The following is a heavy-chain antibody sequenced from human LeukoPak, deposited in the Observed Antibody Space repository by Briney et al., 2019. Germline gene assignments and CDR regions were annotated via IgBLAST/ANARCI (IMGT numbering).Heavy chain of an antibody. CDR1: GFTFSSYA. CDR2: ISGSGGST. CDR3: AKGGGLGTYYFDY. D-gene: IGHD1-7*01. Sequence: PGGSLRLSCAASGFTFSSYAMTWVRQAPGKGLEWVSAISGSGGSTYYADSLKGRFTISRDNSKNTLYMQMNSLRAEDTAVYYCAKGGGLGTYYFDYWGQGTLVTVSS. J-gene: IGHJ4*02. V-gene: IGHV3-23*01.